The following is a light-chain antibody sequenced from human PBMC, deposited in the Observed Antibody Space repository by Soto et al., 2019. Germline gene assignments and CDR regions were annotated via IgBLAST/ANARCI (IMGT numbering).Light chain of an antibody. V-gene: IGKV3-20*01. CDR2: GSY. CDR1: QSVSSSY. J-gene: IGKJ5*01. Sequence: EIVLTQSPGTMSLSPGERATLSCRASQSVSSSYLAWYQQKPGQAPRLLIYGSYNRATGIPDRFSGSGSGTDFSLTISRLEPEDFAVYYCQQYGGSPPITXGQGTRLEIK. CDR3: QQYGGSPPIT.